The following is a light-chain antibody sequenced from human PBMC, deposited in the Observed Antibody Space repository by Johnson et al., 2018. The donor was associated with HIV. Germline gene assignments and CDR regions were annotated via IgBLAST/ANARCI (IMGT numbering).Light chain of an antibody. CDR2: DNN. Sequence: QSLLTQPPSVSAAPGQKVTISCSGSSSNIGNNYVSWYQQLPGTAPKLLIYDNNKRPSGIPDRFSASKSGTSATLDITGLQTGDEADYYCGTWDSSLSAYVFGTGTKVPVL. CDR1: SSNIGNNY. CDR3: GTWDSSLSAYV. J-gene: IGLJ1*01. V-gene: IGLV1-51*01.